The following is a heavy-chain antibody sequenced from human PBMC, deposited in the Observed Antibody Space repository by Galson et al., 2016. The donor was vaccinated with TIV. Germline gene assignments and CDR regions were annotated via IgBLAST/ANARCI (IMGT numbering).Heavy chain of an antibody. CDR3: ARGRGYCTTTSCYMDY. V-gene: IGHV3-48*03. J-gene: IGHJ4*02. CDR1: GFSFSSYE. CDR2: IIESGRTI. D-gene: IGHD2-2*02. Sequence: GSLRLSCAATGFSFSSYEMNWVRQAPGKGLEWVSYIIESGRTIYYADSVKGRFTISRDNAKNSLYLQMNSLRAEDTAVYYCARGRGYCTTTSCYMDYWGQGTLVTVSS.